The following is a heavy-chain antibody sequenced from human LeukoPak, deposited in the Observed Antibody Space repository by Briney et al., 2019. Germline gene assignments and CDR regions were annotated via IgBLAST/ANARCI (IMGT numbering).Heavy chain of an antibody. J-gene: IGHJ6*03. CDR2: IYHSGST. Sequence: WETLSLTCTVSGYSISSGYYWGWIRQPPGKGLEWIGGIYHSGSTYYNLSLKSRVTISVDTSKNQFSLKLSSVTAADTAVYYCARVYSSGWYYYYYMDVWGKGTTVTVSS. CDR3: ARVYSSGWYYYYYMDV. V-gene: IGHV4-38-2*02. D-gene: IGHD6-19*01. CDR1: GYSISSGYY.